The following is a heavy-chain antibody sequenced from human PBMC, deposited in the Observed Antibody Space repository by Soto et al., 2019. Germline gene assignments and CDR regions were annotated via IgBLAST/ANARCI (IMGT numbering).Heavy chain of an antibody. Sequence: PGGSLRLSCAASGFTFSSYAMHWVRQAPGKGLEWVAVISYDGSNKYYSDSVKGRFTISRDNSKNTLYLQMNSLRAEDTAVYYCARDLLKASGWVHYAFDIWGQGTMVTGSS. J-gene: IGHJ3*02. V-gene: IGHV3-30-3*01. D-gene: IGHD6-19*01. CDR2: ISYDGSNK. CDR1: GFTFSSYA. CDR3: ARDLLKASGWVHYAFDI.